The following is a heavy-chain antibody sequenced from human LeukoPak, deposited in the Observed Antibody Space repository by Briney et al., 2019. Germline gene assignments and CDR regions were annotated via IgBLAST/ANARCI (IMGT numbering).Heavy chain of an antibody. D-gene: IGHD3-10*01. J-gene: IGHJ4*02. CDR1: GYSTSSGYY. V-gene: IGHV4-38-2*02. CDR2: IYHSGST. Sequence: SETLSLTCTVSGYSTSSGYYWGWIRQPPGKGLEWIGSIYHSGSTYYNPSLKIRVTISVDTSKNQFSLKLSSVTAADTAVYYCARFYRGGSYFDYWGQGTLVTVSS. CDR3: ARFYRGGSYFDY.